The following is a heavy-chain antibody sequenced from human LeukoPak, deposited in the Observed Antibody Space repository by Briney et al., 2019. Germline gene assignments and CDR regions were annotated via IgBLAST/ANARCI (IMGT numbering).Heavy chain of an antibody. D-gene: IGHD2-15*01. CDR1: GFTFSSYW. J-gene: IGHJ3*02. CDR3: ARWWSRGFDI. V-gene: IGHV3-7*01. Sequence: GGSLRLSCAASGFTFSSYWMSWVRQVPGKGLEWVANIKQDGSEKYYVDSVGGRFTMSRDNADKSLYLQMNSLRAEDTAVYYCARWWSRGFDIWGQGTMVTVSS. CDR2: IKQDGSEK.